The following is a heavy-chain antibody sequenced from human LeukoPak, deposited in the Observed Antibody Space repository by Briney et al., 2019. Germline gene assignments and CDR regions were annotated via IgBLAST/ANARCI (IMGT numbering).Heavy chain of an antibody. D-gene: IGHD5-24*01. Sequence: PGGSLRLSCAASGFTFDDYAMHWVRQAPGKGLEWVSGISWNSGSIGYADSVKGRFTISRDNAKNSLYLQMNSLRAEDTALYYCAKSGDGYNSAEFLPFDYWGQGTLVTVSS. CDR1: GFTFDDYA. V-gene: IGHV3-9*01. CDR3: AKSGDGYNSAEFLPFDY. J-gene: IGHJ4*02. CDR2: ISWNSGSI.